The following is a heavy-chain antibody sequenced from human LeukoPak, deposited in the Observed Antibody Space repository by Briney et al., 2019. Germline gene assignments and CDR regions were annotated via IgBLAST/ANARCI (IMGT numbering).Heavy chain of an antibody. CDR2: IWYDGSNK. CDR3: ARDPATFYFDY. V-gene: IGHV3-33*01. CDR1: GFTFSSYG. Sequence: PGRSLRLSCAASGFTFSSYGMHWVRQAPGKGLEWVAVIWYDGSNKYYADSVKGRFTISRDNSKNTLYLQMNSLRAEDTAVYYCARDPATFYFDYWGQGTLVTVSS. D-gene: IGHD5-24*01. J-gene: IGHJ4*02.